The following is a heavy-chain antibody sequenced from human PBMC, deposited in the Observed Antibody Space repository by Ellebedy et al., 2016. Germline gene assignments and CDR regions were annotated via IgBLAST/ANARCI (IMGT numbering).Heavy chain of an antibody. CDR2: ISAYNGNT. V-gene: IGHV1-18*01. J-gene: IGHJ4*02. D-gene: IGHD2-15*01. Sequence: ASVKVSCKASGYTFTSYGISWVRQAPGQGLEWMGWISAYNGNTNYAQKLQGRVTMATDTSTSTAYMELRSLRSDDTAVYYCARASGGSPPGYSDYWGQGTLVTVSS. CDR1: GYTFTSYG. CDR3: ARASGGSPPGYSDY.